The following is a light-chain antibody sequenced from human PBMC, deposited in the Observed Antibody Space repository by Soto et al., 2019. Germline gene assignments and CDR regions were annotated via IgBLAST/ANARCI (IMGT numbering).Light chain of an antibody. CDR1: SRDVGGSNY. V-gene: IGLV2-14*01. CDR3: SSYTTTSTIL. CDR2: EVS. J-gene: IGLJ2*01. Sequence: QSALIQPASVSGSPGQSITISCTGTSRDVGGSNYVSWYQHHPHRAPKLLIYEVSNRPSGVSNRFSGSKSGNTASLTISGLQAEDEAHYYCSSYTTTSTILFGGGTKLTVL.